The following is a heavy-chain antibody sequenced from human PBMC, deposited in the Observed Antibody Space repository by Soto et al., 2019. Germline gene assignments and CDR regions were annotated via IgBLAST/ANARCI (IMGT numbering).Heavy chain of an antibody. CDR2: FYYTGIT. CDR3: AKDLRYCSGGSRYDGDAFDI. J-gene: IGHJ3*02. D-gene: IGHD2-15*01. V-gene: IGHV4-59*12. Sequence: SETLSLTCTVSGGSISNYYWSWIRQPPGKGLEWIGYFYYTGITNYNPSLKSRISMSVDTSKNQFSLKLSSVTAADTAVYYCAKDLRYCSGGSRYDGDAFDIWGQGTMVTVSS. CDR1: GGSISNYY.